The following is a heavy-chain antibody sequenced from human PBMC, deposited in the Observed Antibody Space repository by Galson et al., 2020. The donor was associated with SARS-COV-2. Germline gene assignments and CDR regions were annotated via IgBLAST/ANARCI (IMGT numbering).Heavy chain of an antibody. V-gene: IGHV1-46*01. Sequence: ALVKVSCKTSGYTFTSYHLHWVRQAPGQGLEWVGIINPRDDITTYAQKFQGRVTVTRDTSTSTVYMELSSLRREDTAVYFCAREWGDIFDYWGRGTLVTVSS. CDR2: INPRDDIT. J-gene: IGHJ4*02. CDR1: GYTFTSYH. CDR3: AREWGDIFDY. D-gene: IGHD2-21*02.